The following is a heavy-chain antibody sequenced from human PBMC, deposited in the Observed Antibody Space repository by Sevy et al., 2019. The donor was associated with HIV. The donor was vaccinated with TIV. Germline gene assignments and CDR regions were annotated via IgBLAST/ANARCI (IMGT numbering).Heavy chain of an antibody. CDR2: IKPDGSQK. CDR3: AKALNPALESMLEVNLRSLKGFDV. D-gene: IGHD3-22*01. J-gene: IGHJ3*01. Sequence: GGSLRLSCAASGFTFSNYWMTWVRQAPGKGLEWVANIKPDGSQKYYVDSLKGRFTISRDNAKNSLYLQMGSLTDEDTAVYYCAKALNPALESMLEVNLRSLKGFDVWGQGTMVTVSS. V-gene: IGHV3-7*03. CDR1: GFTFSNYW.